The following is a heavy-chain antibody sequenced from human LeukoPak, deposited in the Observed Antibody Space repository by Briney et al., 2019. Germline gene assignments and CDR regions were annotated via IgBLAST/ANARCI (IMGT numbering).Heavy chain of an antibody. CDR2: IYTSGST. CDR1: GGSISSYY. V-gene: IGHV4-4*07. CDR3: AKTYCSSTSCYVSGSYFFDF. D-gene: IGHD2-2*01. J-gene: IGHJ4*02. Sequence: PSKTLSLTCTVSGGSISSYYWTWIRQPAGKGLEWIGRIYTSGSTNYNPSLKSRVTISVDTSKNQFSLKLSSVTAADTAVFYCAKTYCSSTSCYVSGSYFFDFWGQGTLVTVSS.